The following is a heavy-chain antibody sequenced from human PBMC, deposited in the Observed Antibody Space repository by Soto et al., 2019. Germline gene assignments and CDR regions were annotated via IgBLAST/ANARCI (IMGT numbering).Heavy chain of an antibody. Sequence: SETLSLTCAVSGGSISSGGYSWSWIRQPPGKGLEWIGYIYHSGSTYYNPSLKSRVTISVDRSKNQFSLKLSSVTAADTAVYYCARIAVGPGNTFYYYYGMDVWCQGTTVTVSS. CDR3: ARIAVGPGNTFYYYYGMDV. D-gene: IGHD6-19*01. CDR1: GGSISSGGYS. J-gene: IGHJ6*02. V-gene: IGHV4-30-2*01. CDR2: IYHSGST.